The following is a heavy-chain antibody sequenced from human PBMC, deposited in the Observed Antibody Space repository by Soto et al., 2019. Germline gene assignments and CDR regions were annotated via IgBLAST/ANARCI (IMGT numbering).Heavy chain of an antibody. CDR2: ISTTGGT. CDR3: AKGAGPPWFDP. CDR1: GGSTRTYH. Sequence: PSETLSLTCIVSGGSTRTYHWSWSRQPAGKGLEWIGRISTTGGTNYSPSLQSRVTMSLDTSKNQFSLELTSVTAADTAVYYCAKGAGPPWFDPWGQGTLVTVSS. V-gene: IGHV4-4*07. J-gene: IGHJ5*02.